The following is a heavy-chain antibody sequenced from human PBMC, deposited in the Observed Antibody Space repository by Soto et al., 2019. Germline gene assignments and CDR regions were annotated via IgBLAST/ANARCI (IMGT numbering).Heavy chain of an antibody. CDR1: GYTFSDYC. Sequence: ASVKVSCNASGYTFSDYCITWLRQAPGQWLEWMGWMSTNNANTNYAQNLQVRVTMTTDTSTSTANMELRRLKSDDTAFFYIARSRDWGKEVHNWFELWGERSLVTF. CDR2: MSTNNANT. CDR3: ARSRDWGKEVHNWFEL. J-gene: IGHJ5*02. D-gene: IGHD3-16*01. V-gene: IGHV1-18*04.